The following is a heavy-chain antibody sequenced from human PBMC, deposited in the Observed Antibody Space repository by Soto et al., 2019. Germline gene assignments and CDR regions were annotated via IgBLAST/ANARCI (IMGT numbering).Heavy chain of an antibody. J-gene: IGHJ3*02. CDR1: GGSFSGYY. CDR2: INHSGST. CDR3: ARDSTGGFLEWLRGYYAFDI. D-gene: IGHD3-3*01. V-gene: IGHV4-34*01. Sequence: KASETLSLTCAVYGGSFSGYYWSWIRQPPGKGLEWIGEINHSGSTNYNPSLKSRVTISVDTSKNQFSLKLSSVTAADTAVYYCARDSTGGFLEWLRGYYAFDIWRQGTMVTVSS.